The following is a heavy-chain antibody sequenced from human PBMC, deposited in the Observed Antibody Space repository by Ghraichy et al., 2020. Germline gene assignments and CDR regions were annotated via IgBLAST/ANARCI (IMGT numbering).Heavy chain of an antibody. J-gene: IGHJ4*02. CDR3: ASSYAGYSSSWYYY. CDR1: GGSFSGYY. V-gene: IGHV4-34*01. Sequence: SETLSLTCAIYGGSFSGYYWSWIRQPPGKGLEWIGEINHSGSTNYNPSLKSRVTISVDTSKNQFSLKLSSVTAADTAVYYCASSYAGYSSSWYYYWGQGTLVTVSS. D-gene: IGHD6-13*01. CDR2: INHSGST.